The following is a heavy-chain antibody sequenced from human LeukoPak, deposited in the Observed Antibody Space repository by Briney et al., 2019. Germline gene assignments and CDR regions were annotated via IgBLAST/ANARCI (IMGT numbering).Heavy chain of an antibody. D-gene: IGHD1-26*01. CDR1: GYTFTNYD. CDR2: MNPNSGNT. Sequence: ASVTVSCTASGYTFTNYDINWVRQATGQGLEWMGWMNPNSGNTGSAQKFQGRVTMTRSTSISTAYMELSSLRSEDTAVYYCMRGSSGTYHGIYNWFDPWGQGTLVTVSS. CDR3: MRGSSGTYHGIYNWFDP. J-gene: IGHJ5*02. V-gene: IGHV1-8*01.